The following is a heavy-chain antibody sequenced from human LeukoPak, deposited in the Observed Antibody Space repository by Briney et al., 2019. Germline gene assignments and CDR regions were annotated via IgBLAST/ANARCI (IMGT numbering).Heavy chain of an antibody. Sequence: GGSLRLSCAASGVTFSSYAMSWVRQAPGKGLEWVSGISGSGGSTYYADSVKGRFTISRDNSKNTLYLQMNSLRAEDTAVYYCAKSGRSNNSGMDVWGQGTTVTVSS. CDR1: GVTFSSYA. CDR3: AKSGRSNNSGMDV. D-gene: IGHD6-13*01. J-gene: IGHJ6*02. V-gene: IGHV3-23*01. CDR2: ISGSGGST.